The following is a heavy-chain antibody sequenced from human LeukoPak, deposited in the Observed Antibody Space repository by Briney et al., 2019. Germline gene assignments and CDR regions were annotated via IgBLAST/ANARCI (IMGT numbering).Heavy chain of an antibody. V-gene: IGHV1-24*01. CDR1: GYTLTELS. Sequence: ASVKVSCKVSGYTLTELSMHWVRQAPGKGLEWMGGFDHEDGETIYAQKFQGRVTMTEDTSTDTAYMELSRLRSDDTAVYYCARELAVAGDKWFDPWGQGTLVTVSS. J-gene: IGHJ5*02. D-gene: IGHD6-19*01. CDR3: ARELAVAGDKWFDP. CDR2: FDHEDGET.